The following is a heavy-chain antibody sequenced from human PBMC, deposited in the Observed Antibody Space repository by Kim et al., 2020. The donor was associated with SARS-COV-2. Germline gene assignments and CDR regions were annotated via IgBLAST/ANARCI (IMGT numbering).Heavy chain of an antibody. CDR3: AKTAHYGFWSGSLTFDY. Sequence: GKGRFTISRDNTKNAMYLQMNSLRAEDTAVYYCAKTAHYGFWSGSLTFDYWGQGTLVTVSS. J-gene: IGHJ4*02. D-gene: IGHD3-3*01. V-gene: IGHV3-23*01.